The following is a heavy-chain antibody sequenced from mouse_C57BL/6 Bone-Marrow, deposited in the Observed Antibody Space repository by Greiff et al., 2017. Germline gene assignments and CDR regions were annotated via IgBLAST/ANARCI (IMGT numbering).Heavy chain of an antibody. D-gene: IGHD1-1*01. CDR3: ASAYYGSSPAWFAY. Sequence: EVKLEESGGDLVKPGGSLKLSCAASGFTFSSYGMSWVRQTPNKRLEWVATISSGGSYTYYPDSVKGRFTISRDNAKNTLYLQMSSLKSEDTAMYYCASAYYGSSPAWFAYWGQGTLVTVSA. J-gene: IGHJ3*01. CDR1: GFTFSSYG. CDR2: ISSGGSYT. V-gene: IGHV5-6*02.